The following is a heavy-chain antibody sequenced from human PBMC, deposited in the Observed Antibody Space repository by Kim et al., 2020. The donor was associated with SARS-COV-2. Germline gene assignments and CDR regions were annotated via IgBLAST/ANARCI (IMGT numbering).Heavy chain of an antibody. CDR3: ARVRSELYYFDY. CDR2: ISSGGSTI. Sequence: GGSLRLSCAASGFTFSSYEMNWVRQAPGKGLEWVSYISSGGSTIYYADSVKGRFTISRDNAKNSLYLQMNSLRAEDTAVYYCARVRSELYYFDYWGQGTLVTVSS. J-gene: IGHJ4*02. V-gene: IGHV3-48*03. CDR1: GFTFSSYE. D-gene: IGHD1-26*01.